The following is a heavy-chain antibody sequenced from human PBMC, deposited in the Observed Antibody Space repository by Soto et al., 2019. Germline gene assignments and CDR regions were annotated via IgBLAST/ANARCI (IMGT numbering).Heavy chain of an antibody. Sequence: QVQLVESGGGVVQPGRSLRLSCAASGFTFSTYGMHCVRQAPGKGLEWVAVISQDGTNRYYADSVKGRFTISRDNYKNMLFLQMDSLRTEDTAVFYCAKEWAAVAGTYVFDVWGQGTMVTVSS. J-gene: IGHJ3*01. D-gene: IGHD6-19*01. V-gene: IGHV3-30*18. CDR2: ISQDGTNR. CDR1: GFTFSTYG. CDR3: AKEWAAVAGTYVFDV.